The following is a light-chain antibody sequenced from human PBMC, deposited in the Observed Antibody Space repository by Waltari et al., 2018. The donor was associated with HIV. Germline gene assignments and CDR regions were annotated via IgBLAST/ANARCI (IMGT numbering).Light chain of an antibody. CDR1: QHIKKD. CDR2: SAS. V-gene: IGKV1-39*01. CDR3: QQSHEPPLT. Sequence: DIQVTQSPSSLSANIGDTVIITCRASQHIKKDVNWYHHKPGTSPRLLIYSASGLQSGVPPRFTGSGSGTEFNFTISGLQSEDSATYYCQQSHEPPLTFARGTKVEIK. J-gene: IGKJ4*01.